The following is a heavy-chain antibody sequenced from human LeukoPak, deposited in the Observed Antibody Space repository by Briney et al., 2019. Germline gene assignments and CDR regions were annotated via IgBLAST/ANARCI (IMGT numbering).Heavy chain of an antibody. D-gene: IGHD3-16*01. Sequence: GGSLRLSCAASGVTFSSYSMNWIRQAPGKGLEWVSSISSRSTYIYYADSVKGRFTISRDNAKNSLYLQMNSLRAEDTAVYFCAKSTRAVMAMMDVWGKGTTVTVSS. J-gene: IGHJ6*04. CDR1: GVTFSSYS. CDR2: ISSRSTYI. CDR3: AKSTRAVMAMMDV. V-gene: IGHV3-21*01.